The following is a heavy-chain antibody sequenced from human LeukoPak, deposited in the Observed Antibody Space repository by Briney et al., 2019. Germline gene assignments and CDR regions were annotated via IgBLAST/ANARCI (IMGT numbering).Heavy chain of an antibody. Sequence: SETLSLTCTVSGGSISSSSYYWGWIRQPPGKGLEWIGNIYYSGDTYYNPFHKSRVTMSVDTSKNQFSLKLSSVTAADTAVYYCASRPAAVGATGCFDYWGQGTLVTVSS. CDR3: ASRPAAVGATGCFDY. V-gene: IGHV4-39*01. CDR2: IYYSGDT. J-gene: IGHJ4*02. D-gene: IGHD1-26*01. CDR1: GGSISSSSYY.